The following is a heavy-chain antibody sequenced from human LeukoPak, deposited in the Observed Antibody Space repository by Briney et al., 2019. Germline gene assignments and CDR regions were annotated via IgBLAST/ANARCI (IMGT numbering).Heavy chain of an antibody. D-gene: IGHD2-2*01. CDR3: ARVRGVYCSSTSCYHFDY. CDR1: GYTFTGYY. Sequence: ASVKVSCKASGYTFTGYYVHWVRQAPGQGLEWMGWINPNSGGTNYAQKFQGRVTMTRDTSISTAYMELSRLRSDDTAVYYCARVRGVYCSSTSCYHFDYWGQGTLVTVSS. J-gene: IGHJ4*02. CDR2: INPNSGGT. V-gene: IGHV1-2*02.